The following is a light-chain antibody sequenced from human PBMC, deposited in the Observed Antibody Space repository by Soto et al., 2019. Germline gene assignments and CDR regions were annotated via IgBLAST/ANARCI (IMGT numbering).Light chain of an antibody. V-gene: IGKV3-15*01. CDR3: QQYNNWGT. CDR1: QTINSN. Sequence: EIVLTQSPATLSVSPGERATLSCRASQTINSNLAWYQHKPGQAPRLLIYGASTRATDIPARFSGSGSGTEFPLTINSLQSEDFAVYYCQQYNNWGTFGQGTKVEIK. J-gene: IGKJ1*01. CDR2: GAS.